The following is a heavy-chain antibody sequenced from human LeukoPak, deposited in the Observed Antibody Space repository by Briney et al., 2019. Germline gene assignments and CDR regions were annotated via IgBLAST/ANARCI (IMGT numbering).Heavy chain of an antibody. Sequence: GESLRISCKGSGYSFTSYWISWVRQMPGKGLEWMGRIDPSDSYTNHSPSFQGHVTISADKSISTAYLQWSSLKASDTAMYYCAGRGIRTDHFDYWGQGTLVTVSS. V-gene: IGHV5-10-1*01. CDR3: AGRGIRTDHFDY. D-gene: IGHD6-13*01. CDR1: GYSFTSYW. CDR2: IDPSDSYT. J-gene: IGHJ4*02.